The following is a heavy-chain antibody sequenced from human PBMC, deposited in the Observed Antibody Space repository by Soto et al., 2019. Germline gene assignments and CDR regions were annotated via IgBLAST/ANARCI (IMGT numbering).Heavy chain of an antibody. J-gene: IGHJ4*02. CDR3: ASITGRNLDY. CDR1: SGSISVTNVF. Sequence: SETLSLTCTVSSGSISVTNVFWGWVRQPPGKGLEWIGNVDYSGTAYFSPSLATRVTFHVDTSKNQFSLTLYSVTAADTAVYYCASITGRNLDYWGQGILVTVSS. CDR2: VDYSGTA. V-gene: IGHV4-39*01. D-gene: IGHD1-20*01.